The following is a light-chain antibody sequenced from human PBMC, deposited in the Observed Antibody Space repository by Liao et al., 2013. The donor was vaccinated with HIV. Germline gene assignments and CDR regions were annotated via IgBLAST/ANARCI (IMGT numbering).Light chain of an antibody. V-gene: IGLV3-1*01. J-gene: IGLJ1*01. CDR2: QDN. CDR3: QAWDSSTAV. CDR1: KLGSKY. Sequence: SYELSQPPSVSVSPGQTARLTCSGDKLGSKYVCWYQQRPGQSPVLVIYQDNKRPSGIPDRFSGSNSANTATLTISGTQDVDEADYYCQAWDSSTAVFGTGTKVTVL.